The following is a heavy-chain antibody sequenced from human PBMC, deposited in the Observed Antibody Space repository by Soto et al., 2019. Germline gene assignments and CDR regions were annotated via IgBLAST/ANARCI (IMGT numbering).Heavy chain of an antibody. Sequence: QVQLVQSGDEVKKPGASVKVSCKASGYPFTTYGITWVRQAPGQGLEWMGWISTYNGNTNYAQSLQGRVTMTRETSSTTAYMELRSLGSDDTAGYCCERVVTTFGVVSKGPDNWGQGTLFTVSS. CDR2: ISTYNGNT. V-gene: IGHV1-18*04. D-gene: IGHD3-3*01. CDR1: GYPFTTYG. J-gene: IGHJ4*02. CDR3: ERVVTTFGVVSKGPDN.